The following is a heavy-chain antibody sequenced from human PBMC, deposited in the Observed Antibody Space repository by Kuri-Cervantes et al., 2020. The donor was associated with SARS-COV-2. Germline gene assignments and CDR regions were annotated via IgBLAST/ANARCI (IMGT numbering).Heavy chain of an antibody. D-gene: IGHD2-15*01. J-gene: IGHJ5*02. CDR2: ISAGGGRT. V-gene: IGHV3-23*01. Sequence: GGSLRPSCEASGFILVSYGMTWVRQAPGEGLQWVSSISAGGGRTDYADSVKGRFTISRDNSKKMVFLQMDKLRDEDAALYYCARVVAAAGRLWFDPWGQGTPVTVSS. CDR1: GFILVSYG. CDR3: ARVVAAAGRLWFDP.